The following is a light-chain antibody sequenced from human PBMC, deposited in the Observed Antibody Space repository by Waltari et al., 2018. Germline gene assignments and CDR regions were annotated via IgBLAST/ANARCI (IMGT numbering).Light chain of an antibody. CDR3: CSYAGRNIWV. CDR2: EVI. CDR1: SSNVGFHNL. J-gene: IGLJ3*02. Sequence: QSALTQPASVSGSPGPSITISCTGTSSNVGFHNLVSWYQQHPDKAPKLLVYEVIVRPSGVSSRFSGSKSGNTASLTISGLQAEDEADYYCCSYAGRNIWVFGGGTKVTVL. V-gene: IGLV2-23*02.